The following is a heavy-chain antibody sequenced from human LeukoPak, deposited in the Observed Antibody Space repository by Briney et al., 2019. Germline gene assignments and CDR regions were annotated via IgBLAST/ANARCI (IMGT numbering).Heavy chain of an antibody. V-gene: IGHV3-23*01. J-gene: IGHJ4*02. D-gene: IGHD3-9*01. CDR1: GFTFSSYA. Sequence: GGTLRLSCAASGFTFSSYALSWVRQAPGKGLEWVSGISLDGATTYYAGSVEGRFTISRDNSKNTLYLQMNSLRADDTAVYYCVKDHGWLLYSWGQGTLVTVSS. CDR3: VKDHGWLLYS. CDR2: ISLDGATT.